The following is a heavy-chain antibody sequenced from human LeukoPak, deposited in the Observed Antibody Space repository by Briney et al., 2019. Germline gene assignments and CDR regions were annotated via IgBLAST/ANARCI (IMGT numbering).Heavy chain of an antibody. D-gene: IGHD3-22*01. V-gene: IGHV5-51*01. J-gene: IGHJ5*02. Sequence: GEPLKIFCKGSGYSFKSFWIGWVRQRPGKGPEWMGIIYPGDSDTRYSPSFQGQVTISVDKSTSTAYLQWSSLKASDTAMYYCARHLRGYYDSTGYYRLDPWGQGTLVTVSS. CDR2: IYPGDSDT. CDR1: GYSFKSFW. CDR3: ARHLRGYYDSTGYYRLDP.